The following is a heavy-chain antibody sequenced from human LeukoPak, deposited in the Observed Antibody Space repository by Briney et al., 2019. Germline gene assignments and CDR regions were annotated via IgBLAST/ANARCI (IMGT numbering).Heavy chain of an antibody. CDR1: GGSISSYY. CDR3: ARNGPTAAGAFDI. Sequence: SETLSLTCTVSGGSISSYYWSWIRQPPGKGLEWIGYIYYSGSTNYNPSLKSRVTISVDKSKNQFSLKMSSVTAADTALYYCARNGPTAAGAFDIWGRGTVVTVSA. D-gene: IGHD6-13*01. V-gene: IGHV4-59*12. CDR2: IYYSGST. J-gene: IGHJ3*02.